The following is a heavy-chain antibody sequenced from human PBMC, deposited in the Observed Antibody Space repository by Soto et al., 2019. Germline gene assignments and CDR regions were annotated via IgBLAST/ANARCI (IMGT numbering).Heavy chain of an antibody. D-gene: IGHD3-22*01. CDR1: GFTFSSYS. J-gene: IGHJ4*02. CDR3: ASHPRVSGGYWYYFAY. V-gene: IGHV3-21*01. CDR2: ISSSSSYI. Sequence: EVQLVESGGGLVKPGGSLRLSCAASGFTFSSYSMNWVRQAPGKGLEWVSSISSSSSYIYYADSVKGRFTISRDNAKNSLYLKMNSRRAEETAVYYCASHPRVSGGYWYYFAYWGRGTLVTASS.